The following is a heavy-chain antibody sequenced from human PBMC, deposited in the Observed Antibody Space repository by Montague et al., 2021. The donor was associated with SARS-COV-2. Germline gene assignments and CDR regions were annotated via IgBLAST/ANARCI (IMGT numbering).Heavy chain of an antibody. D-gene: IGHD6-19*01. V-gene: IGHV6-1*01. CDR1: GDSVSSNSAA. CDR3: ALAVAGRGGYDY. Sequence: CAISGDSVSSNSAAWNWIRQSPSRGLEWLGMTYYRSKWYYEYAVSLKSRTTINPDTSKNQFSLQVKSMTPEDTAVYYCALAVAGRGGYDYWGQGTLVTVSS. CDR2: TYYRSKWYY. J-gene: IGHJ4*02.